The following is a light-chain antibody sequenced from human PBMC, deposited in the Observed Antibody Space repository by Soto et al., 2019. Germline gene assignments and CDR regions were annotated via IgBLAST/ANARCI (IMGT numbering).Light chain of an antibody. Sequence: IVLTQSPGTLSVSPGEGATLSCRASQSVSSSNLAWYQQKPGQAPRLLIYGASTRATGIPARFSGSGSGTEFTLTISSLQSEDFAVYYCQQYHDWPLTFAGGTKVDIK. CDR1: QSVSSSN. CDR3: QQYHDWPLT. J-gene: IGKJ4*01. CDR2: GAS. V-gene: IGKV3-15*01.